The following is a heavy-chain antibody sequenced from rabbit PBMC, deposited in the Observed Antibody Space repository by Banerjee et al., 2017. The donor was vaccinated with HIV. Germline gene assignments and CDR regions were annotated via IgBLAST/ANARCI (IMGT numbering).Heavy chain of an antibody. J-gene: IGHJ3*01. CDR3: ARDLAGTYGLTWLDL. CDR2: IDAGSSGYT. V-gene: IGHV1S40*01. D-gene: IGHD6-1*01. Sequence: QSLEESGGDLVKPEGSLTLTCTASGFSFSSNYDMCWVRQAPGKGLEWIACIDAGSSGYTDYATWAKGRFTISKTSSTTVTLQMTSLTAADTATYFCARDLAGTYGLTWLDLWGPGTLVTVS. CDR1: GFSFSSNYD.